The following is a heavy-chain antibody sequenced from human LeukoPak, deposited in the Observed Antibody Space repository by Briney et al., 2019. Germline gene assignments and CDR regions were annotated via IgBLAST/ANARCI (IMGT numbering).Heavy chain of an antibody. Sequence: PGRSLRLSCAASGFTFSSYTMHWVRQAPGKGLEWVAVISYEGSNENYADSVKGRFTISRDNSKNTVYLQLNSLRAEDTAVYYCARDMHLVSLDYWGQGTLVTVSS. D-gene: IGHD6-13*01. V-gene: IGHV3-30-3*01. CDR1: GFTFSSYT. CDR2: ISYEGSNE. CDR3: ARDMHLVSLDY. J-gene: IGHJ4*02.